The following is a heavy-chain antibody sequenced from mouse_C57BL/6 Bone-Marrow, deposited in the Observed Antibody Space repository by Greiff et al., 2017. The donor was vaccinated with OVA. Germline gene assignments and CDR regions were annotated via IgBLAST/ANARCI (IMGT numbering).Heavy chain of an antibody. V-gene: IGHV1-81*01. CDR1: GYTFTSYG. CDR3: ASNWDPYFDV. CDR2: IYPRSGNT. Sequence: QVQLKQSGAELARPGASVKLSCKASGYTFTSYGISWVKQRTGQGLEWIGEIYPRSGNTYYNEKFKGKATLTADKSSSTAYMELRSLTSEDSAVYFCASNWDPYFDVWGTGTTVTVSS. D-gene: IGHD4-1*01. J-gene: IGHJ1*03.